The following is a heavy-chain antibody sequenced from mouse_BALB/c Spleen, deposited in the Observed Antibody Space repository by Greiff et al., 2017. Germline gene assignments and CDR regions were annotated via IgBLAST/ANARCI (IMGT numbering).Heavy chain of an antibody. CDR2: IYPYNGGT. J-gene: IGHJ3*01. V-gene: IGHV1S29*02. CDR1: GYTFTDYN. CDR3: APLYGSDAWFAY. Sequence: VQLQQSGPELVKPGASVKISCKASGYTFTDYNMHWVKQSHGKSLEWIGYIYPYNGGTGYNQKFKSKATLTVDNSSSTAFMELRSLTSEDSAVYYCAPLYGSDAWFAYWGQGTLVTVSA. D-gene: IGHD1-1*01.